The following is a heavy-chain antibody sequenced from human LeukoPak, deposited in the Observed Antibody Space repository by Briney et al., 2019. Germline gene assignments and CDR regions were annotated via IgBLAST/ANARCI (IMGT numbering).Heavy chain of an antibody. J-gene: IGHJ4*02. CDR1: GGSFSGYY. Sequence: SETLSLTCAVYGGSFSGYYWSWIRQPPGKGLEWIGEINHSGSTNYNPSLKSRVTISVDTPKNQFSLKLSSVTAADTAVYYCARVRGYSRTKSLDYWGQGTLVTVSS. V-gene: IGHV4-34*01. CDR2: INHSGST. D-gene: IGHD5-18*01. CDR3: ARVRGYSRTKSLDY.